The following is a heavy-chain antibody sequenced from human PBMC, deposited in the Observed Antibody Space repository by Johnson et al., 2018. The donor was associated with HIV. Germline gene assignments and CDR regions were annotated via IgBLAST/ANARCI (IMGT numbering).Heavy chain of an antibody. Sequence: QVQLVESGVGVVQPGGSLRLSCAASGFTFSNYAMHWVRQAPGKGLEWLSVISYDGSNKYYADSVKGRFTISRDNSKNTLYLQMNSLRAEDTAVYYCWSQWTIISFGGANAFDIWGQG. CDR1: GFTFSNYA. CDR2: ISYDGSNK. V-gene: IGHV3-30-3*01. J-gene: IGHJ3*02. CDR3: WSQWTIISFGGANAFDI. D-gene: IGHD3-16*01.